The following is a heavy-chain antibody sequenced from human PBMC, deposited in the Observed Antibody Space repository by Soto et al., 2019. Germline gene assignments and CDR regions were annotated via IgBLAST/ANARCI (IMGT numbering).Heavy chain of an antibody. Sequence: ASVKVSCKASGYAFSAYAIHWVRQAPGQSLEWMGWINPDNGDTKSSQKFQGRVTITRDTSASTVHMELNSLKSEDMAVYYCARRLKGDFSNGLEVWGQGTTVTVSS. D-gene: IGHD3-16*01. CDR3: ARRLKGDFSNGLEV. V-gene: IGHV1-3*01. CDR1: GYAFSAYA. CDR2: INPDNGDT. J-gene: IGHJ6*02.